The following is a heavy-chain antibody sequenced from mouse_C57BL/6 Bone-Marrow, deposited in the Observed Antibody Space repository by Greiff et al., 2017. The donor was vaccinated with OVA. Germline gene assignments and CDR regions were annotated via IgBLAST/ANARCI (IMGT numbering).Heavy chain of an antibody. D-gene: IGHD1-1*01. J-gene: IGHJ3*01. V-gene: IGHV8-12*01. Sequence: QVTLKVSGPGILQSSQTLSLTCSFSGFSLSTSGMGVSWIRQPSGKGLEWLAHIYWDDDKRYNPSLKSRLTISKDTSRNQVFLKITSVDTADTATYYCARSGGYYYGSSSWFAYWGQGTLVTVSA. CDR2: IYWDDDK. CDR1: GFSLSTSGMG. CDR3: ARSGGYYYGSSSWFAY.